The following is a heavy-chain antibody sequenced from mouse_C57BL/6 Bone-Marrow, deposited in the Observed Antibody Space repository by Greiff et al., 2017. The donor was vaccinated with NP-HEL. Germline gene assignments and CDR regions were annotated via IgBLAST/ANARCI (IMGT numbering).Heavy chain of an antibody. J-gene: IGHJ2*01. CDR2: ISSGGSYT. CDR1: GFTFSSYG. Sequence: EVKLMESGGDLVKPGGSLKLSCAASGFTFSSYGMSWVRQTPDKRLEWVATISSGGSYTSYPDSVKGRFTISRDNAKNTLYLQMSRLKSEDTAMYDCARRVYDYWGQGTTLTVSS. V-gene: IGHV5-6*02. CDR3: ARRVYDY.